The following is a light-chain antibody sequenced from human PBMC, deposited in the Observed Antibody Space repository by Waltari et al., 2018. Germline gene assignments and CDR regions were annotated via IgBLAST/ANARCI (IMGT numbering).Light chain of an antibody. Sequence: QSVLTQPPSVSAAPGQRVTISCSGGSSNIGNNYVSWYRQFPGTAPKLLIYEDSDRPYGIPGRCSGSKSGTSATLDITGLQAGDEADDCCGTWDSSLSGAVCGGGTHLTVL. CDR1: SSNIGNNY. J-gene: IGLJ7*01. CDR3: GTWDSSLSGAV. CDR2: EDS. V-gene: IGLV1-51*02.